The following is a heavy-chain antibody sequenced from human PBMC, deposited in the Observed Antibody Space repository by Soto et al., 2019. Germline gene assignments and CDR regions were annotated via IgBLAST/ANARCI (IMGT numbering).Heavy chain of an antibody. V-gene: IGHV4-30-2*01. J-gene: IGHJ5*02. D-gene: IGHD4-4*01. Sequence: SETLSLTCTVSGGSISSGGHSWSWIRQPPGKGLEWIGYTYHSGSTYYNPSLQSRVSISVDRSRNQFSLELSSVTAADTAMYYCVRNIGRSHYVCFAPWGQATLVTVSS. CDR3: VRNIGRSHYVCFAP. CDR1: GGSISSGGHS. CDR2: TYHSGST.